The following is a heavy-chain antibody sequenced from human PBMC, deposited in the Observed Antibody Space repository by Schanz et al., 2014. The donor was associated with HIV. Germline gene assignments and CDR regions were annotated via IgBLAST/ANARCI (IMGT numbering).Heavy chain of an antibody. Sequence: QVLESGGGLVQTGGSLRLSCVASGFTFSDFSMNWVRRAPGKGLEWISAVRHDGGATYYADSVKGRFTISRDNSRNILYLQMSNLRAEDTALYYCVTEQYSTISAWGQGALVILS. CDR3: VTEQYSTISA. J-gene: IGHJ5*02. D-gene: IGHD2-15*01. V-gene: IGHV3-23*01. CDR1: GFTFSDFS. CDR2: VRHDGGAT.